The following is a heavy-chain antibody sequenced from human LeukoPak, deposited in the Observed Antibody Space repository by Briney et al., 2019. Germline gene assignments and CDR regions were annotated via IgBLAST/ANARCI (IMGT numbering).Heavy chain of an antibody. CDR1: GFTFSNYG. Sequence: GGSLRLSCAASGFTFSNYGMHWVRQAPGKGLEWVAFIWFDVKTQYYADFVKGRFTISRDNSKNTLYLQMNSLRAEDTAVYYCAKSTSSWYGLDAFDIWGQGTMVTVSS. D-gene: IGHD6-13*01. V-gene: IGHV3-30*02. CDR2: IWFDVKTQ. CDR3: AKSTSSWYGLDAFDI. J-gene: IGHJ3*02.